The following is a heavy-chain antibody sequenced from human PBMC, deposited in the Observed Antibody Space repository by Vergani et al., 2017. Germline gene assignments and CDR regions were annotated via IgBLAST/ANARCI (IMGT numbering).Heavy chain of an antibody. J-gene: IGHJ5*02. CDR1: GGSISSYY. V-gene: IGHV4-59*01. Sequence: QVQLQESGPGLVKPSETLSLTCTVSGGSISSYYWSWIRQPPGKGLEWIGYIYYSGSTNYNPSLKSRVTISVDTTKNQFSLKLSSVTAADTAVYYCARGSRYNWNDPPWFDPWGQGTLVTVSS. CDR2: IYYSGST. D-gene: IGHD1-1*01. CDR3: ARGSRYNWNDPPWFDP.